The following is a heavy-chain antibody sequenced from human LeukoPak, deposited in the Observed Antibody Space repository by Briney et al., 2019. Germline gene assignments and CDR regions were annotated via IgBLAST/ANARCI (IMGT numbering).Heavy chain of an antibody. CDR2: IYYSGST. CDR1: GGSIGSYY. Sequence: SSETLSLTXTVSGGSIGSYYWSWIRQAPGKGLEWIGYIYYSGSTNYNPSLKSRVTISVDTSRNQFSLKLSSVTAADTAVYYCARGGSGWLIDWGQGTLVTVSS. D-gene: IGHD6-19*01. CDR3: ARGGSGWLID. J-gene: IGHJ4*02. V-gene: IGHV4-59*01.